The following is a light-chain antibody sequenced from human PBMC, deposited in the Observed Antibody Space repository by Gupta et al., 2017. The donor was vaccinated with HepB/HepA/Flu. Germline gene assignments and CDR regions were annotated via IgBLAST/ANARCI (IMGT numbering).Light chain of an antibody. CDR3: QQRSNGGFFT. CDR2: DAS. Sequence: EIVLTQSPATLSLSPGERATLSCRASQSVSSYLDWYKQKPGQAPRLLIYDASNRDTGIPARFSGSGSGKDXTLTISXLEPEDFAVYYCQQRSNGGFFTFGXGTKVDIK. V-gene: IGKV3-11*01. J-gene: IGKJ3*01. CDR1: QSVSSY.